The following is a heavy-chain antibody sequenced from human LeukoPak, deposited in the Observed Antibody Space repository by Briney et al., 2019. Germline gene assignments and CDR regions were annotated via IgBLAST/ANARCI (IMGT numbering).Heavy chain of an antibody. CDR1: GFTFSRDA. CDR3: AKDSVEMATTQGY. D-gene: IGHD5-24*01. CDR2: ISGSSATT. Sequence: PGGSLRLSCAASGFTFSRDAMSWVRQAPGKGPEWVSGISGSSATTYYADSVKGRFTISRDNSKNTLYLHMTSLRAEDTAIYYCAKDSVEMATTQGYWGQGTLVTVSS. V-gene: IGHV3-23*01. J-gene: IGHJ4*02.